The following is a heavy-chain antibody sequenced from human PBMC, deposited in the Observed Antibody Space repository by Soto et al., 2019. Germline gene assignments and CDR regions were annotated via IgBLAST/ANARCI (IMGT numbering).Heavy chain of an antibody. Sequence: SETLSLTCTVSGGSISSSSYYWGWIRQPPGKGLEWIGSIYYSGSTYYNPSLKNRVTISVDTSKKQLSLKLSSVTAADTAVYYFACFFSGGYGYGFYYYGMDVWGQGTTVTVSS. CDR1: GGSISSSSYY. V-gene: IGHV4-39*01. D-gene: IGHD5-18*01. J-gene: IGHJ6*02. CDR2: IYYSGST. CDR3: ACFFSGGYGYGFYYYGMDV.